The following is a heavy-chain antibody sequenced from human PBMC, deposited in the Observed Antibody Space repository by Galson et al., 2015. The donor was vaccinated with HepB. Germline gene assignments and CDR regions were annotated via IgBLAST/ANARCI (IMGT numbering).Heavy chain of an antibody. CDR1: GFTFSDYY. J-gene: IGHJ5*02. D-gene: IGHD1-26*01. CDR3: ASTGAYGIPRPDWFDP. Sequence: SLRLSCAASGFTFSDYYMSWIRQAPGKGLEWVSYINSSDSTIYYADSVKGRFTISRDNAKNSLYLQMNSLRAEDTAVYYCASTGAYGIPRPDWFDPWGQGTLVTVSS. V-gene: IGHV3-11*01. CDR2: INSSDSTI.